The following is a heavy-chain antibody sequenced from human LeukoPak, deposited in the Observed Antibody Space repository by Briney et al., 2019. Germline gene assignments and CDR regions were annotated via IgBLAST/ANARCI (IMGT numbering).Heavy chain of an antibody. CDR2: ISASGDST. V-gene: IGHV3-23*01. CDR1: GFSFKTYS. J-gene: IGHJ4*02. Sequence: GGSLRLSCTTSGFSFKTYSMSWVRQAPGQGLEWVSSISASGDSTYNADSVKGRFSISRDNSKNTLYLQMNSLRAEDTALYYCAKIYRRSTSCHFDYWGQGTLVTVSS. D-gene: IGHD2-2*01. CDR3: AKIYRRSTSCHFDY.